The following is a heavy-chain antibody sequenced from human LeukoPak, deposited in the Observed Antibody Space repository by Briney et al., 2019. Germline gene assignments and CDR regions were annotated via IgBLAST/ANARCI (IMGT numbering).Heavy chain of an antibody. CDR2: INHSGST. Sequence: SETLSLTCAVYGGSFCGYYWSWIRQPPGKGLEWIGEINHSGSTNYNPSLKSRVTISVDTSKNQFSLKLSSVTAADTAVYYCARQVFDWLLYESWGQGTLVTVSS. D-gene: IGHD3-9*01. V-gene: IGHV4-34*01. J-gene: IGHJ5*02. CDR3: ARQVFDWLLYES. CDR1: GGSFCGYY.